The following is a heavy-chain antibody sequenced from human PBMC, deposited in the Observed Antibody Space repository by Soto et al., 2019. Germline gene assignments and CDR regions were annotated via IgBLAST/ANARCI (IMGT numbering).Heavy chain of an antibody. CDR2: ISYDGSKK. Sequence: PGGALRLSCASSRFTFSSYGMHWVRQAPGKGLEWVAVISYDGSKKYYADSVKGRFTISRDNSKNTLYLQMNSLRAEDTAVYYCAKDSKVLRYFEWPVAFDIWGQGTMVTFSS. CDR1: RFTFSSYG. J-gene: IGHJ3*02. V-gene: IGHV3-30*18. D-gene: IGHD3-9*01. CDR3: AKDSKVLRYFEWPVAFDI.